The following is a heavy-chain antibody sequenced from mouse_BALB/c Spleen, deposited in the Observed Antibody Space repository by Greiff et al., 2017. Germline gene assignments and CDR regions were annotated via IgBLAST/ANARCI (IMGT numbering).Heavy chain of an antibody. Sequence: QVQLQQSGAELARPGASVKLSCKASGYTFTSYWMQWVKQRPGQGLEWIGAIYPGDGDTRYTQKFKGKATLTSDKSSSTAYMQLSSLASEDSAVYYCAREGTWGGYWGQGTTLTVSS. J-gene: IGHJ2*01. D-gene: IGHD5-1*01. CDR2: IYPGDGDT. V-gene: IGHV1-87*01. CDR3: AREGTWGGY. CDR1: GYTFTSYW.